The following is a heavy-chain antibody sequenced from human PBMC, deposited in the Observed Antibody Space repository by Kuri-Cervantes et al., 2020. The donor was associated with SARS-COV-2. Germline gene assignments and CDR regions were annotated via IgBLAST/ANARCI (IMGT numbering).Heavy chain of an antibody. Sequence: GGSLRLSCAVSGGSISSSNWWSWVRQAPGKGLEWVSAISGSGGSTYYADSVKGRFTISRDSSKNTLYLQMNSLRAEDTAVYYCTTEIALRYFDWSDYALYWFDYWGQGTLVTVSS. CDR2: ISGSGGST. J-gene: IGHJ4*02. D-gene: IGHD3-9*01. CDR1: GGSISSSN. V-gene: IGHV3-23*01. CDR3: TTEIALRYFDWSDYALYWFDY.